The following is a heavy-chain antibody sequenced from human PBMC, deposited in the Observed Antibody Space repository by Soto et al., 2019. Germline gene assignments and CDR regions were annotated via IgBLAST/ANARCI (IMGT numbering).Heavy chain of an antibody. V-gene: IGHV1-46*01. J-gene: IGHJ6*02. Sequence: ASVKVSCKASGYTFTSYYIHWVRQAPGQGLEWMGITNPSGGGTSYAQRFQGRITMTRDTSTGTVYMELSSLRSEDTAVYYCARDRLAAAGTYYYYGMDVWGQGTTVTVSS. CDR2: TNPSGGGT. CDR3: ARDRLAAAGTYYYYGMDV. D-gene: IGHD6-13*01. CDR1: GYTFTSYY.